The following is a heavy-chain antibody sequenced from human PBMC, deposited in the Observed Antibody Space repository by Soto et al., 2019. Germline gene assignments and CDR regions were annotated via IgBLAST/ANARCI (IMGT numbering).Heavy chain of an antibody. V-gene: IGHV4-4*02. CDR2: IFHTGTT. CDR1: GDSITRDNW. CDR3: ARGRIGVAGYFDH. D-gene: IGHD6-19*01. Sequence: PSETLSLTCAVSGDSITRDNWWSWIRQSPGTGLQWMAEIFHTGTTNYNPSLNNRATISMDESRNKVSLYLTSVTAADTAVYYCARGRIGVAGYFDHWGQGTLVTVSS. J-gene: IGHJ4*02.